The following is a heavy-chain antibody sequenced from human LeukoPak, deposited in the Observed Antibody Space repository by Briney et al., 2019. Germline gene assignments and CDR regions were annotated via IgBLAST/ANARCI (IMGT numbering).Heavy chain of an antibody. CDR1: GFRFSSHW. V-gene: IGHV3-74*01. Sequence: PGGSLRLSCAVSGFRFSSHWMHWVRQAPGEGLVWVSRIDRGGRTTNYADSTKGRFTISRDNAKNTLYLQMNSLRVDDTAVYVCARDGHGTNLDEFDSWGQGTLVTVSS. CDR2: IDRGGRTT. CDR3: ARDGHGTNLDEFDS. D-gene: IGHD1-1*01. J-gene: IGHJ4*02.